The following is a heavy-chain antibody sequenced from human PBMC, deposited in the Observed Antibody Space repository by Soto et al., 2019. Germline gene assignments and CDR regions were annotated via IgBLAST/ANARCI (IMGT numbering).Heavy chain of an antibody. Sequence: ASVKVSCKASGYTFTSYGIHWVRQAPGQRREWMGWINAANGDTKYSPKFQGRVTMTRDTSISTAYMELSRLRSDDTAAYYCASDPAWGELRLNYFDYWGQGTLVNV. V-gene: IGHV1-3*01. CDR1: GYTFTSYG. J-gene: IGHJ4*02. D-gene: IGHD3-16*01. CDR2: INAANGDT. CDR3: ASDPAWGELRLNYFDY.